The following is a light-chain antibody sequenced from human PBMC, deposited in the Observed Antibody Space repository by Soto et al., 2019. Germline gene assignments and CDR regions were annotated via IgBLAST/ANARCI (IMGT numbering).Light chain of an antibody. CDR1: QSISRW. CDR2: EAS. V-gene: IGKV1-5*01. Sequence: EIQRTQSPATLSASVGDRFTITCWASQSISRWLTWYQQKPGKAPKLLIYEASSLESVVPSRFSGSGSATDFTLTISSLQPEDFATYSCQQSYSTLWTFGQGNKVDI. J-gene: IGKJ1*01. CDR3: QQSYSTLWT.